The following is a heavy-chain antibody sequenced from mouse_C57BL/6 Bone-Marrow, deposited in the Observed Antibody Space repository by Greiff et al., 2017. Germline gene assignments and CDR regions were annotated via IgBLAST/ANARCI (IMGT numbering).Heavy chain of an antibody. CDR1: GFTFSSYA. Sequence: EVHLVESGGGLVKPGGSLKLSCAASGFTFSSYAMSWVRQTPEKRLEWVATISDGGSYTYYPDNVKGRFTISRDNAKNNLYLQMSHLKSEDTAMYYCARDDGAFQRVFDYWGQGTTLTVSS. V-gene: IGHV5-4*01. CDR2: ISDGGSYT. CDR3: ARDDGAFQRVFDY. D-gene: IGHD2-3*01. J-gene: IGHJ2*01.